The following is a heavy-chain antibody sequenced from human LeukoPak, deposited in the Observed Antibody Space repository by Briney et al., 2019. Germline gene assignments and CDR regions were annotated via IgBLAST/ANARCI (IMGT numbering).Heavy chain of an antibody. J-gene: IGHJ4*02. CDR1: GFTLSTYS. CDR3: ARDSSDSSGYSEYYFDY. V-gene: IGHV3-21*01. D-gene: IGHD3-22*01. Sequence: GGSLRLSCAASGFTLSTYSMNWVRQAPGKGLEWVSSISSGSSYIYYADSIKGRLTISRDNAKNSLYLQMNSLRAEDTAVYYCARDSSDSSGYSEYYFDYWGQGTPVTVSS. CDR2: ISSGSSYI.